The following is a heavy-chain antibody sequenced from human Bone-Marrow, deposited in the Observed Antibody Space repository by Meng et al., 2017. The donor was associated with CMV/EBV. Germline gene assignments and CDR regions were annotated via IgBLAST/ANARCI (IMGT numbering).Heavy chain of an antibody. Sequence: GSLRLSCTVSGGSISSSSYYWGWIRQPPGKGLEWIGSIYYSGSTYYNPSLKSRVTISVDTSKNQFSLKLSSVTAADTAVYYCARFIVVVPAAKYYFDYWGHGTLVTVSS. V-gene: IGHV4-39*07. D-gene: IGHD2-2*01. J-gene: IGHJ4*01. CDR3: ARFIVVVPAAKYYFDY. CDR2: IYYSGST. CDR1: GGSISSSSYY.